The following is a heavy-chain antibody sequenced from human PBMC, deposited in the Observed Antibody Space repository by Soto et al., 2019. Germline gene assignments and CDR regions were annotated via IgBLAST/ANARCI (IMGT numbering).Heavy chain of an antibody. CDR2: IRSNGTGGTT. CDR1: GFTFGDYA. J-gene: IGHJ6*02. CDR3: TRGFLYDGSDYYDIFILVV. Sequence: GGSLRLSCTASGFTFGDYAMTWVRQAPGKGLEWVGFIRSNGTGGTTDYAASVKGRFTISRDDSNSIAYLRIKCVITEDAVVYYSTRGFLYDGSDYYDIFILVVWGQGTTVTVSS. D-gene: IGHD3-22*01. V-gene: IGHV3-49*04.